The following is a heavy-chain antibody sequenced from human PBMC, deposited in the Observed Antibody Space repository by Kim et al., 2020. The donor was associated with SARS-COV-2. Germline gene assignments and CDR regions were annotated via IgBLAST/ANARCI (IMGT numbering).Heavy chain of an antibody. J-gene: IGHJ5*02. V-gene: IGHV4-4*07. Sequence: SETLSLTCTVSGGSISSYYWSWIRQPAGKGLEWIGRIYTSGSTNYNPSLKSRVTMSVDTSKNQFSLKLSSVTAADTAVYYCARDPDSSGYYYAWFDPWGQGTLVTVSS. CDR2: IYTSGST. D-gene: IGHD3-22*01. CDR1: GGSISSYY. CDR3: ARDPDSSGYYYAWFDP.